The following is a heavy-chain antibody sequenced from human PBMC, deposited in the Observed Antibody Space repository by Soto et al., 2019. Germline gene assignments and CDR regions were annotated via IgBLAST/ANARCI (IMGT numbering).Heavy chain of an antibody. CDR2: INPSGGST. V-gene: IGHV1-46*01. CDR3: ARGDYIGDPETYWYFDL. CDR1: GYTFTSYY. D-gene: IGHD4-17*01. J-gene: IGHJ2*01. Sequence: QVQLVQSGAEVKKPGASVKVSCKASGYTFTSYYMHWVRQAPGQGLEWMGIINPSGGSTSYAQKFQASVTMTRDTSTSTVYRELSSLRSEDTAVYYCARGDYIGDPETYWYFDLWGRGTLLTVSS.